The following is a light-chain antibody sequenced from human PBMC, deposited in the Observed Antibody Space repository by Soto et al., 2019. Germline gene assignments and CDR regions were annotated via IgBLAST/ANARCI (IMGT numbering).Light chain of an antibody. J-gene: IGKJ1*01. Sequence: EIVMTQSPATLSVSPGERATLSCRASQSVGSNLAWYQQKPGQAPRLLIYGASTRATGIPARLSGSGSGTEFTLTISSLQSEDFAVYYCQHYNNWPPWTFGQGTKVEIK. CDR2: GAS. CDR3: QHYNNWPPWT. CDR1: QSVGSN. V-gene: IGKV3-15*01.